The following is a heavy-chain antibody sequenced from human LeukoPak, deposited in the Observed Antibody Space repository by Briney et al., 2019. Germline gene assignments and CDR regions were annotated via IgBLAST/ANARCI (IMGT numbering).Heavy chain of an antibody. D-gene: IGHD4-11*01. CDR1: ADSITMYY. J-gene: IGHJ6*03. Sequence: PSETLSLTCTVSADSITMYYWTWIRQPPGKGLEWIGYVDHTGSTKFNPSLNGRVSISRDTSNNFLSLRLRSVTAADTAVYFCARGRVSSSTWYSTYYYFFYMDFWGKGTTVTVSS. CDR3: ARGRVSSSTWYSTYYYFFYMDF. V-gene: IGHV4-59*01. CDR2: VDHTGST.